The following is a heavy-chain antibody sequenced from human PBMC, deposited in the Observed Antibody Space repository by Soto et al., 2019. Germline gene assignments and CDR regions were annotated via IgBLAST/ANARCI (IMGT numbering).Heavy chain of an antibody. V-gene: IGHV3-33*01. CDR1: GLTFSNYG. Sequence: QVQLVESGGGVVQPGRSLRLSCAASGLTFSNYGMHWVRQAPGKGLEWVASVWYDGSNKYYADSVKGRFTISRDNSKNMLYVEMKSLRVEDTAVYYCARDPRGESNWYFDLWGRGTLVTVSS. J-gene: IGHJ2*01. D-gene: IGHD4-17*01. CDR3: ARDPRGESNWYFDL. CDR2: VWYDGSNK.